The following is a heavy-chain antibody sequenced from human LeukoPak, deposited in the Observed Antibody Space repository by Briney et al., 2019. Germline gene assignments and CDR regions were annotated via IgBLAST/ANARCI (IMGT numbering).Heavy chain of an antibody. D-gene: IGHD1-26*01. Sequence: ASVTVSCKASGYTFTDYYIHWVRQAPGQGLEWMGWINPNSGGTNYAQKFQSRVTMTRDTSISTAYMELSRLRSDDTAVYYCAREVDVGATTPWGQGTLVTVSS. CDR2: INPNSGGT. CDR1: GYTFTDYY. V-gene: IGHV1-2*02. CDR3: AREVDVGATTP. J-gene: IGHJ5*02.